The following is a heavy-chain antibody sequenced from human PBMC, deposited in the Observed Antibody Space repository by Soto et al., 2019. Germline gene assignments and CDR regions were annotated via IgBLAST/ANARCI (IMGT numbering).Heavy chain of an antibody. Sequence: ASVKVSCKASGYTFTSYGISWVRQAPGQGLEWMGWISAYNGNTNYAQKLQGRVTMTADTSTSTAYMELRSLRSDDTAVYYCGVSPYSSSVIDYWGQGTLVTVSS. CDR3: GVSPYSSSVIDY. J-gene: IGHJ4*02. V-gene: IGHV1-18*01. CDR2: ISAYNGNT. D-gene: IGHD6-6*01. CDR1: GYTFTSYG.